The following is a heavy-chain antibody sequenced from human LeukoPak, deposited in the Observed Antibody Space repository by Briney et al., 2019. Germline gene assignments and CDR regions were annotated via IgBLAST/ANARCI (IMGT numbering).Heavy chain of an antibody. CDR2: MNPNSGNT. D-gene: IGHD5-24*01. J-gene: IGHJ4*02. CDR3: ARGRGRDGYNHAFGD. Sequence: ASVKVSCKAPGYSFTNYDINWVRQATGQGLEWMGWMNPNSGNTGYAQKFQGRVTMTTDTSTSTAYMELRSLRSDDTAVYYCARGRGRDGYNHAFGDWGQGTLVTVSS. CDR1: GYSFTNYD. V-gene: IGHV1-8*02.